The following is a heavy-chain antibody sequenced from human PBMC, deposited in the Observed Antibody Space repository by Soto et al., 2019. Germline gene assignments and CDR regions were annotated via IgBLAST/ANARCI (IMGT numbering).Heavy chain of an antibody. V-gene: IGHV5-10-1*01. J-gene: IGHJ6*02. D-gene: IGHD3-3*01. CDR3: ASERYDFWSGYRAYYGMDV. CDR2: IDPSDSYT. CDR1: GYSFTSYW. Sequence: GESLKISCKGSGYSFTSYWISWVRQMPGKGLEWMGRIDPSDSYTNYSPSFQGHVTISADKSISTAYLQWSSLKASDTAMYYYASERYDFWSGYRAYYGMDVWGQGTTVTVSS.